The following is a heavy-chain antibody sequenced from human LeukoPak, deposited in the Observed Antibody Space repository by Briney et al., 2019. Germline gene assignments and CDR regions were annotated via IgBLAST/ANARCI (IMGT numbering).Heavy chain of an antibody. J-gene: IGHJ4*02. CDR1: GFTFSTYW. D-gene: IGHD5-12*01. V-gene: IGHV3-74*01. CDR2: INVDGTNT. CDR3: CVSWLRGPFDY. Sequence: GGSLRLSCTASGFTFSTYWMHWVRQAPGKGLGWVSRINVDGTNTNYADSAKGRFTISRDNANNTLYLQMNSLRAEDTAVYYCCVSWLRGPFDYWGQGTLVTVSS.